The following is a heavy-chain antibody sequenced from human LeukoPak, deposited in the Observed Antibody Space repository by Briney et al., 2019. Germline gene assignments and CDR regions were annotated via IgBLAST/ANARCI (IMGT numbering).Heavy chain of an antibody. D-gene: IGHD3-10*01. CDR3: ARVRDKGTMARGPGMVQH. V-gene: IGHV4-34*01. CDR2: INHSGST. Sequence: SETLSLTRAVYGGSFSGYYWSWIRQPPGKGLEWIGEINHSGSTNYNPSLKSRVTISVDTSKNQFSLKLSSVTAADTAVYYCARVRDKGTMARGPGMVQHWGQGTLVTVSS. J-gene: IGHJ1*01. CDR1: GGSFSGYY.